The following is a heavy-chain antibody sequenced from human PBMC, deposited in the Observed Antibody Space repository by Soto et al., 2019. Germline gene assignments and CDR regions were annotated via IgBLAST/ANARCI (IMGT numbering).Heavy chain of an antibody. J-gene: IGHJ6*02. CDR3: AVWGRGGLDV. CDR1: GGSINSGGYS. V-gene: IGHV4-30-2*01. CDR2: IYRSGSS. Sequence: QLQLQESGSGLVKPSQKLSLTCTVSGGSINSGGYSWSWIRQPPGKGLEWIGYIYRSGSSYYSPSLQNRVIISVDTPQNHFSLNLTSVTAADTAVYYCAVWGRGGLDVWGQGTTVTVSS. D-gene: IGHD3-16*01.